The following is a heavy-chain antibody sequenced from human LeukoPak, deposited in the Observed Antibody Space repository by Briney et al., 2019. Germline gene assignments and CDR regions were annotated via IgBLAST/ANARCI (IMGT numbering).Heavy chain of an antibody. V-gene: IGHV3-9*01. J-gene: IGHJ4*02. CDR1: GFTFDGYA. CDR2: ISWTSGSI. D-gene: IGHD3-10*01. Sequence: PGRSLRLSCAASGFTFDGYAIHWVRQAPGKGLEWVSSISWTSGSIAYADSVKGRFTISRDNAKNSLYLQMNSLRAEDTAVYYCARDIYYGSGSFDYWGQGTLVTVSS. CDR3: ARDIYYGSGSFDY.